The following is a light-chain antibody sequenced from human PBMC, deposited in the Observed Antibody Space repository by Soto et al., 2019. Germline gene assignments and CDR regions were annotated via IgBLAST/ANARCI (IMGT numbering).Light chain of an antibody. V-gene: IGKV1-33*01. CDR3: QQYYGLLPLT. Sequence: DIQMTQSPSSLSASIGHRLTITRQSSQNITNNLSWYQQKPGKAPNLIIYHASKLAKGVTSRFSGSGSATDFSFIITSLQREDLATYYCQQYYGLLPLTFGQGTRLEIK. J-gene: IGKJ5*01. CDR2: HAS. CDR1: QNITNN.